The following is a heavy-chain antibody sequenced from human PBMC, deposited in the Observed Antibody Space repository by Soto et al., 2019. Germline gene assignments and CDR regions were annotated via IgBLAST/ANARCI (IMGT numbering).Heavy chain of an antibody. V-gene: IGHV3-11*01. D-gene: IGHD1-1*01. CDR2: ISSGGSAI. CDR1: GFTFSDYY. Sequence: QVQLVESGGGLVKPGGSLRLSCAASGFTFSDYYMSWIRQAPGEGLEWLSYISSGGSAIYYADSVKGRFTLSRDNAKNSLYLQMNSLRAEDTAVYYCARTTSAKTFDIWGQGTMVTVSS. CDR3: ARTTSAKTFDI. J-gene: IGHJ3*02.